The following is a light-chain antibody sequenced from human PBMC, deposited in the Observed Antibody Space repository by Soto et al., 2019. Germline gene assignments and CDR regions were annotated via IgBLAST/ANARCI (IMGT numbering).Light chain of an antibody. J-gene: IGKJ1*01. CDR1: PIVSSNY. V-gene: IGKV3-20*01. CDR3: QHFDRSLPSWT. CDR2: GAS. Sequence: EPVLTQSPGTLSLSPGERATLSCRARPIVSSNYLAWYQHIPGHAPRLLIYGASTRATCIPDRFSGSGSGTDFTLTISRLEPEAVAGYYCQHFDRSLPSWTFGQGTKVE.